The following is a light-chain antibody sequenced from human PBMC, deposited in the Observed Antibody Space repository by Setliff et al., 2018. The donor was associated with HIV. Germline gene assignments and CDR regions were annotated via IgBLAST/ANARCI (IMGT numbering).Light chain of an antibody. J-gene: IGLJ1*01. CDR1: STDISTFTF. V-gene: IGLV2-14*03. CDR2: EVS. Sequence: SALTQPASVSGSPGQSLTIPCTGTSTDISTFTFVSWFQQYPGKAPKLIIYEVSQRPSGVSGRFSASKSGNTASLTISGLQADDEADYYCSSYSRTTLHVFGTGTKVTVL. CDR3: SSYSRTTLHV.